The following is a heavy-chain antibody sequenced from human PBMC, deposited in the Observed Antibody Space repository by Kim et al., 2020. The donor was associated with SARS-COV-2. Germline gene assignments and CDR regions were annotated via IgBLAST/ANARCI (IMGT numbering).Heavy chain of an antibody. CDR3: AREGVDTIFGVVSYYYYYMDV. CDR1: GYTFTSYA. J-gene: IGHJ6*03. CDR2: INTNTGNP. Sequence: ASVKVSCKASGYTFTSYAMNWVRQAPGQGLEWMGWINTNTGNPTYAQGFTGRFVFSLDTSVSTAYLQISSLKAEDTAVYYCAREGVDTIFGVVSYYYYYMDVWGKGTTVTVSS. D-gene: IGHD3-3*01. V-gene: IGHV7-4-1*02.